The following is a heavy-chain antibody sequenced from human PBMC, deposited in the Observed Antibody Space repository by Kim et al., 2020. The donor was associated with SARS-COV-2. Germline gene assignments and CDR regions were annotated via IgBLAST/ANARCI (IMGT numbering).Heavy chain of an antibody. D-gene: IGHD3-10*01. CDR1: GGSISSNKW. J-gene: IGHJ4*02. V-gene: IGHV4-4*02. Sequence: SETLSLTCAVSGGSISSNKWWTWVRQPPGKGLAWIGEVYLSGSTNYNPSLKSRVTISVDKSKNQFSLKLTSVTAADTAVYFCARGLVRGVLIFDYWGQGTLVTVSS. CDR2: VYLSGST. CDR3: ARGLVRGVLIFDY.